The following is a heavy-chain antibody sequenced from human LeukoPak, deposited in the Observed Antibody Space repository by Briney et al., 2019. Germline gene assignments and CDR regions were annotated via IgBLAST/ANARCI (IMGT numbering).Heavy chain of an antibody. CDR1: GGSISSYY. CDR2: IYYSGST. Sequence: SETLFLTCTVSGGSISSYYWSWIRQPPGKGLEWIGYIYYSGSTNYNPSLKSRVTMSVDTSKNQFSLKLSSVAAADTAVYYCARDSSSGLVNYWGQGTLVTVSS. J-gene: IGHJ4*02. D-gene: IGHD1-26*01. V-gene: IGHV4-59*01. CDR3: ARDSSSGLVNY.